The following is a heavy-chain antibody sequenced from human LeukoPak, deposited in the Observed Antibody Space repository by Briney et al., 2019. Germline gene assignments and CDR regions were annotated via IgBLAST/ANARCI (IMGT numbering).Heavy chain of an antibody. J-gene: IGHJ6*02. D-gene: IGHD2-15*01. CDR2: IYYSGPT. Sequence: PSETLSLTCTVSGDSITNYYWSWIRQPPGKGLQWIGYIYYSGPTNYSPSLKGRVTISVDTSKNQFSLKVRSVTAADTAVYFCARHVDPYYYGMDVWGQGTTVTVSS. V-gene: IGHV4-59*08. CDR3: ARHVDPYYYGMDV. CDR1: GDSITNYY.